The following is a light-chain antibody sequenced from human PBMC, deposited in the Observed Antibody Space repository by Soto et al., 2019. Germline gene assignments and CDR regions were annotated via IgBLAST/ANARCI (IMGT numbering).Light chain of an antibody. V-gene: IGLV2-11*01. CDR2: DVT. Sequence: QSVLTQPRSVSGSPGQSVTISCTGTSSDVGGSDYVSWFQHYPGKGPKLLIYDVTRRPSGVPDRFSGSKSGNTASLTISGLQAEDEADYYCSSYTSSSTLYVFGTGTKVTVL. CDR1: SSDVGGSDY. CDR3: SSYTSSSTLYV. J-gene: IGLJ1*01.